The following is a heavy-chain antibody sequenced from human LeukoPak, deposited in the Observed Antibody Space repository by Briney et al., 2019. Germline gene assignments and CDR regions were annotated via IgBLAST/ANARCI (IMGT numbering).Heavy chain of an antibody. J-gene: IGHJ6*03. CDR2: IDPDGIIT. D-gene: IGHD2-21*01. Sequence: GGSLRLSCAASGFTFSNYWIHWVPQGPGKGLVWVSHIDPDGIITRYADSVTGRFTISRDNAKNTLYLQMSSLRAEDTAVYYCARAPRWSAYYYMDVWGKGTTVTVSS. V-gene: IGHV3-74*01. CDR3: ARAPRWSAYYYMDV. CDR1: GFTFSNYW.